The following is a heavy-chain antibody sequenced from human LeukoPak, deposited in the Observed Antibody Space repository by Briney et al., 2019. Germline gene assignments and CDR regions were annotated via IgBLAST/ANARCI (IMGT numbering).Heavy chain of an antibody. CDR1: GFTFSDAW. CDR3: TSLYYYDSSGSVLGY. V-gene: IGHV3-15*01. CDR2: IKSKTDGGTT. Sequence: PGRSLRLSCAASGFTFSDAWMSWVRQAPGKGLEWVGRIKSKTDGGTTDYAAPVKGRFTISRDDSKNTLYLQMNSLKTEDTAVYYCTSLYYYDSSGSVLGYWGQGTLVTVSS. J-gene: IGHJ4*02. D-gene: IGHD3-22*01.